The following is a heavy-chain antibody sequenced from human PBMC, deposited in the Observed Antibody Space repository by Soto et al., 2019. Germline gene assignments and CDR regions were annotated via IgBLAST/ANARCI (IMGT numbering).Heavy chain of an antibody. D-gene: IGHD6-19*01. CDR3: ARSPSSGWCVQDY. V-gene: IGHV1-69*02. CDR1: GGTFSSYT. CDR2: IIPILGIA. Sequence: SVKVSCKASGGTFSSYTISWVRQAPGQGLEWMGRIIPILGIANYAQKFQGRVTITADKSTSTAYMELSSLRSEDSAVYYCARSPSSGWCVQDYWGQGTLVTVST. J-gene: IGHJ4*02.